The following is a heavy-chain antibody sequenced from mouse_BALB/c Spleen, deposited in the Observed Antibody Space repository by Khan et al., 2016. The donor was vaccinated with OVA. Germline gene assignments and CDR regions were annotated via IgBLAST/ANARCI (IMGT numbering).Heavy chain of an antibody. Sequence: VQLQQSGAELVKPGASVKLSCSASGFNIKDTYIHWMKQRPEQGLEWIGRIDPPNDDSTYGPKFQAKATLTADTSSNTAYLQLSSLTSEDTAVYYCATRYGNPFAFWGQGTLVSVSA. D-gene: IGHD2-1*01. J-gene: IGHJ3*01. CDR2: IDPPNDDS. CDR1: GFNIKDTY. CDR3: ATRYGNPFAF. V-gene: IGHV14-3*02.